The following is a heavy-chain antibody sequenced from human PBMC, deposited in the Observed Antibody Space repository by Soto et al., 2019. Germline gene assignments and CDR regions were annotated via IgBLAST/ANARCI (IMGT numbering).Heavy chain of an antibody. CDR1: GFTFSTSE. D-gene: IGHD3-22*01. J-gene: IGHJ3*01. CDR3: AKRDSR. CDR2: IHPSGQPI. Sequence: EVQLVESGGGLIQPGGSLRLSCAASGFTFSTSEMYWVRQAPGKGLEWVSYIHPSGQPIFYADSVKGRFTIARDNDKNSLYLQMSSLIAEVSAVYYCAKRDSRWGQGRMVTVSS. V-gene: IGHV3-48*03.